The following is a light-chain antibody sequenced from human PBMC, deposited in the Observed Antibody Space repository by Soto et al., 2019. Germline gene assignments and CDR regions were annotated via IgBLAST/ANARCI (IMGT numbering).Light chain of an antibody. CDR3: QQYDNWPPLT. V-gene: IGKV3-15*01. J-gene: IGKJ4*01. CDR1: QSVSSN. CDR2: SAS. Sequence: IIMTQSPATLSVSPGERATLSCRASQSVSSNLAWYQQKPGQAPRLVIYSASTRATGIPARFSGSGSGTEFTLTISSLQSEDFAVYYCQQYDNWPPLTFGGGTKVEIK.